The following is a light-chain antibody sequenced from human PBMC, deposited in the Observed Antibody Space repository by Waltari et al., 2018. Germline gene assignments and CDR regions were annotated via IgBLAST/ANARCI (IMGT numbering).Light chain of an antibody. Sequence: QRVTISCTGGGSNIGAGYDVHWYRQLPGKAPELLIYGVNNRPSGVPDRCFGSLSGTSASLAITGLQAEDEADYYCQSYDTSLSVVFGGGTKLTV. CDR2: GVN. J-gene: IGLJ2*01. CDR3: QSYDTSLSVV. V-gene: IGLV1-40*01. CDR1: GSNIGAGYD.